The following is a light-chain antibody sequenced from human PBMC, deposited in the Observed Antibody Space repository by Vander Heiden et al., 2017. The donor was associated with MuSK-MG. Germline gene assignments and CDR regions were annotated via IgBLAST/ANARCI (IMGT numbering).Light chain of an antibody. CDR3: QQHFDTAALT. CDR1: QAIRGS. J-gene: IGKJ4*01. CDR2: LSS. V-gene: IGKV1-NL1*01. Sequence: DIQMTQSPSSLSASVGDRVTITCRASQAIRGSLAWYQQKPGKAPKLLLYLSSILQSGVPSRFSGSGSGTDYTLTISSLQPEDFATYYCQQHFDTAALTFGGGTKVEIK.